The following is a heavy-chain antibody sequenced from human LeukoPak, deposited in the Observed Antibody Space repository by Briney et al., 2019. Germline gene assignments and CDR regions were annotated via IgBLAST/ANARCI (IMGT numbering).Heavy chain of an antibody. CDR2: ISGRGDST. J-gene: IGHJ4*02. CDR3: AISGYSSGWYYFDY. CDR1: GFTSSTYA. D-gene: IGHD6-19*01. Sequence: GGSLRLSCAASGFTSSTYAMSWVRQAPGKGLEWVPGISGRGDSTYYADSVKGRFTISRDNSKNTLHLQMNSLRAEDTAVYYCAISGYSSGWYYFDYWGQGTLVTVSS. V-gene: IGHV3-23*01.